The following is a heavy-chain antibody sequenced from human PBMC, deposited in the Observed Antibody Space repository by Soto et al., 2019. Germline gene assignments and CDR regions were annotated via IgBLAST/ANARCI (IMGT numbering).Heavy chain of an antibody. V-gene: IGHV3-11*01. CDR2: ISSSGSTI. D-gene: IGHD4-4*01. Sequence: PGGSLRLSCAASGFTFSDYYMSWIRQAPGKGLEWVSYISSSGSTIYYADSVKGRFTISRDNAKNSLYLQMNSLRAEDTAVYYCAVGAVPTVSTVCLDYWGQGTLVTVSS. CDR1: GFTFSDYY. CDR3: AVGAVPTVSTVCLDY. J-gene: IGHJ4*02.